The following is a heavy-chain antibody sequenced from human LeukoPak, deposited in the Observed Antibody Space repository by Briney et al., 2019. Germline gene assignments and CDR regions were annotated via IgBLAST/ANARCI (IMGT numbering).Heavy chain of an antibody. Sequence: GGSLRLSCAASGLNVNNNYMTWIRQAPGKGLEWVSLIYSGGSTSYADSVKGRFTISRDNSKNTLYLQMNSLRAEDTAVYYCASRFLEWLPFDYWGQGTLVTVSS. J-gene: IGHJ4*02. CDR1: GLNVNNNY. CDR3: ASRFLEWLPFDY. D-gene: IGHD3-3*01. V-gene: IGHV3-53*01. CDR2: IYSGGST.